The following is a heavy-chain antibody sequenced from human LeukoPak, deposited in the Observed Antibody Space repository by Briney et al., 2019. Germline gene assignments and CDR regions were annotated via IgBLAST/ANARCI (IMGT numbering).Heavy chain of an antibody. Sequence: ASVKVSCKVSGYTLTELSMHWVRQAPGKGLEWMGGFDPEDGETIYAQKFQGRVTMTEDTSTDTAYMELSSLRSEDTAVYYCATWVRITSAFDIWGQGTMVTVSS. CDR2: FDPEDGET. J-gene: IGHJ3*02. V-gene: IGHV1-24*01. D-gene: IGHD3-10*01. CDR3: ATWVRITSAFDI. CDR1: GYTLTELS.